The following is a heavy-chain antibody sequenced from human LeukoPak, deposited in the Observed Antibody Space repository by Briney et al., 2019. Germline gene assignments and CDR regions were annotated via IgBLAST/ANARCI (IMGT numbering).Heavy chain of an antibody. CDR1: RFTLSNYW. D-gene: IGHD6-19*01. CDR3: ARQRGSGCLDY. CDR2: IKQDGSET. J-gene: IGHJ4*02. V-gene: IGHV3-7*01. Sequence: GGSLRLSCAASRFTLSNYWMSWVRQAPGKGLEWVANIKQDGSETYYVDSVKGRFTISRDNAKNSLSPQMNSLRAEDTAVYYCARQRGSGCLDYWGQGTLVTVSS.